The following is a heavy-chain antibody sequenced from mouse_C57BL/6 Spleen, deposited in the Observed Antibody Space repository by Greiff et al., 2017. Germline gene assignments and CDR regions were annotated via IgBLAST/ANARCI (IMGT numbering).Heavy chain of an antibody. D-gene: IGHD6-5*01. Sequence: QVQLQQPGAELVRPGTSVKLSCKASGYTFTSYWMHWVKQRPGQGLEWIGVIDPSDSYTNYNKNFKGKATLTVDTSSSTAYMQLSSLTSEDSAVYYCADAYYYAMDYWGQGTSVTVSS. CDR2: IDPSDSYT. CDR1: GYTFTSYW. V-gene: IGHV1-59*01. CDR3: ADAYYYAMDY. J-gene: IGHJ4*01.